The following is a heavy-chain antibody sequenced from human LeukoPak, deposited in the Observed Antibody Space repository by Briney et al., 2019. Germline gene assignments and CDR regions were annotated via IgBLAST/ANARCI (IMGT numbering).Heavy chain of an antibody. CDR3: ARGPDYGGNS. D-gene: IGHD4-23*01. Sequence: SETLSLTCAVYGGSFSGYYWSWIRQPPGKGLEWIGEINHNGSTNYNPSLKSRVTISVDTSKNQFSLKLSSVTAADTAVYYCARGPDYGGNSWGQGTLVTVSS. CDR2: INHNGST. CDR1: GGSFSGYY. V-gene: IGHV4-34*01. J-gene: IGHJ4*02.